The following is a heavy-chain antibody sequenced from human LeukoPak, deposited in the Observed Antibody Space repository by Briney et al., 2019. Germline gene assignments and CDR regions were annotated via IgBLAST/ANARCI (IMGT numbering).Heavy chain of an antibody. Sequence: ASVKVSCKVSGYRLTELSMHWVRQAPGKGLGWMGGFEPEDGETIYAQKFQGRVTMTEDTSTDTAYMELSSLRSEDTAVYYCATGRDFWSGYYNYWGQGTLVTVSS. CDR2: FEPEDGET. V-gene: IGHV1-24*01. J-gene: IGHJ4*02. D-gene: IGHD3-3*01. CDR1: GYRLTELS. CDR3: ATGRDFWSGYYNY.